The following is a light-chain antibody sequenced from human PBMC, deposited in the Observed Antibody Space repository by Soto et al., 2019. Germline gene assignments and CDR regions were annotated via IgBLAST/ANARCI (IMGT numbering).Light chain of an antibody. V-gene: IGLV2-14*01. J-gene: IGLJ2*01. CDR2: DVS. CDR3: SSYSSISYVI. Sequence: QSALTQPVSVSGSPGQSITISCTGTSSDVGAYNYVSWYQQHPGEAPRLMIYDVSYRPSGVSNRFSGSKSGNTASLTISGLRAEDEAEYYCSSYSSISYVIFGGGTKLTVL. CDR1: SSDVGAYNY.